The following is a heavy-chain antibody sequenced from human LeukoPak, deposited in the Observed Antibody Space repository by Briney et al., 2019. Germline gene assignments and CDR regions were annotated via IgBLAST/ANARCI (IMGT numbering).Heavy chain of an antibody. Sequence: ASVKVSCKVSGYTLTELSMHWVRQAPGKGLEWMGGFDPEDGGTIYAQKFQGRVTMTEDTSTDTAYMELSSLRSEDTAVYYCATDPTTSMKYGMDVWGQGTTVTVSS. CDR1: GYTLTELS. D-gene: IGHD5-18*01. CDR3: ATDPTTSMKYGMDV. V-gene: IGHV1-24*01. J-gene: IGHJ6*02. CDR2: FDPEDGGT.